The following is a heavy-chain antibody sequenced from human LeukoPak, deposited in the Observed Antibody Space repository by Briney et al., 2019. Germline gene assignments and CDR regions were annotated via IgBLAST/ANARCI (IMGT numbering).Heavy chain of an antibody. CDR1: GYSISSGYY. D-gene: IGHD3-22*01. Sequence: PSETLSLTCTVSGYSISSGYYWGWIRQPPGKGLEWIGSIYHSGSTYYNPSLKSRVTISVDTSKNQFSLKLSSVTAADTAVYYCARALMIYYFDYWGQGTLVTVSS. J-gene: IGHJ4*02. CDR3: ARALMIYYFDY. CDR2: IYHSGST. V-gene: IGHV4-38-2*02.